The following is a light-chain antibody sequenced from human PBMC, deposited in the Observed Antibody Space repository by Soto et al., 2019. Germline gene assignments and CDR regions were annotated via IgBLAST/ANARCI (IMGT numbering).Light chain of an antibody. CDR3: QQYNTYST. CDR1: QSISNW. V-gene: IGKV1-5*01. J-gene: IGKJ5*01. Sequence: DIQMTQSPSSLSASVGDRVTITCRASQSISNWLAWYHQKPGTAPKLLIYHASSLKSGVPARFSGSGSGTEFTLTISSLQPDDFATYYCQQYNTYSTFGQGTRLEIK. CDR2: HAS.